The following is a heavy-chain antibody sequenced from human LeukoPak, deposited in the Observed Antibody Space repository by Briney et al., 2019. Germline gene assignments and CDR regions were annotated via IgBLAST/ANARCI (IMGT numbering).Heavy chain of an antibody. J-gene: IGHJ5*02. V-gene: IGHV3-30*18. Sequence: GGSLRLSCTASGFTFSSYGIHWVRQAPGEGLEWVAVISYDGSSKYYADSAKGRFTISRDNSKNTLHLQMNSLRAEDTAVYYCAKDGGSYLNWIDPWGQGTLVTVSS. D-gene: IGHD1-26*01. CDR2: ISYDGSSK. CDR3: AKDGGSYLNWIDP. CDR1: GFTFSSYG.